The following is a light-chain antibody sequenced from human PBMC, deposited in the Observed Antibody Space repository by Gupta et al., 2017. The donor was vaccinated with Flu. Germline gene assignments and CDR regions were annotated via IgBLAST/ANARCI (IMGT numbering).Light chain of an antibody. J-gene: IGKJ1*01. CDR3: QQYNNWPPVT. Sequence: SPPFAPGESSALSCRASRRVGGNLAWYQQKPGQTPRLLLYGASTRAPGIPARFSGSGSGTYFTLTISSLQSEDFAVYYCQQYNNWPPVTFGQGTKVEIK. CDR1: RRVGGN. V-gene: IGKV3-15*01. CDR2: GAS.